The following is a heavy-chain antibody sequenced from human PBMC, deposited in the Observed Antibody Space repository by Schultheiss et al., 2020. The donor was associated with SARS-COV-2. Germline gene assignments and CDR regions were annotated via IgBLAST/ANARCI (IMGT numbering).Heavy chain of an antibody. Sequence: GGSLRLSCAASGFTVSSNYMSWVRQAPGKGLEWVSVIYSGGSTYYADSVKGRFTISRDNSKNTAYLQMNSLKTEDTAVYYCASGGSNEPPGYWGQGTLVTVSS. CDR3: ASGGSNEPPGY. V-gene: IGHV3-53*01. CDR1: GFTVSSNY. D-gene: IGHD3-16*01. J-gene: IGHJ4*02. CDR2: IYSGGST.